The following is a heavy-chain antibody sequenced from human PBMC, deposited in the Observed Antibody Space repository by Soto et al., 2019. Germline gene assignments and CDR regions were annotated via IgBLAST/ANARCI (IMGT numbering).Heavy chain of an antibody. D-gene: IGHD3-3*01. CDR3: TTRINDFWSGYSNDAFDI. V-gene: IGHV3-15*01. CDR2: IKSKTDGGTT. J-gene: IGHJ3*02. Sequence: GGSLRLSCAASGFTFSNAWMSWVRQAPGKGLEWVGRIKSKTDGGTTDYAAPVKGRFTISRDDSKNTLYLQMNSLKAEDTAVYYCTTRINDFWSGYSNDAFDIWGQGTMVSVSS. CDR1: GFTFSNAW.